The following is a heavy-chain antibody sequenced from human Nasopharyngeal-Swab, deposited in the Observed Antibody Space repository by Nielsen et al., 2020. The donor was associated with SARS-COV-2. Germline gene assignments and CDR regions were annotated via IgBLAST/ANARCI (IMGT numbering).Heavy chain of an antibody. CDR2: ISTSGATI. J-gene: IGHJ5*02. CDR1: GFTFRSYE. D-gene: IGHD6-19*01. Sequence: GESLKISCAASGFTFRSYEMNWVRQAPGKGLEWVSYISTSGATIHYADSVRGRFTISRDNAKKSLYLQMNSLRAEDTAVYYCARASRGWSWGQGTLVTVSS. V-gene: IGHV3-48*03. CDR3: ARASRGWS.